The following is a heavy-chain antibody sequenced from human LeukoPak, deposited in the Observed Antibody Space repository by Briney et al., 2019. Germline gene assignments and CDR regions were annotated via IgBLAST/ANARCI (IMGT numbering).Heavy chain of an antibody. CDR1: GYSFTSCW. J-gene: IGHJ6*02. Sequence: GESLRISCKGSGYSFTSCWISWVRQMPGKGLEWMGRIDPSDSYTNYSPSFQGHVTISADKSISTAYLQWSSLKASDTAMYYCAGPYYYGSGFYGMDVWGQGTTVTVSS. CDR2: IDPSDSYT. CDR3: AGPYYYGSGFYGMDV. V-gene: IGHV5-10-1*01. D-gene: IGHD3-10*01.